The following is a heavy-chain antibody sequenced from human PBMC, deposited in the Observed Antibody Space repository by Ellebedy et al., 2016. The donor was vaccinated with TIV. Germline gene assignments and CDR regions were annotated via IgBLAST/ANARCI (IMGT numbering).Heavy chain of an antibody. D-gene: IGHD3-10*01. Sequence: GESLKISCAASGFTFSSYSMNWVRQAPGKGLEWVSSISSSSSYIYYADSVKGRFTISRDNAKNSLHLQMNSLRAEDTAVYYCARDALLWFGYDYWGQGTLVTVSS. CDR1: GFTFSSYS. V-gene: IGHV3-21*04. CDR2: ISSSSSYI. CDR3: ARDALLWFGYDY. J-gene: IGHJ4*02.